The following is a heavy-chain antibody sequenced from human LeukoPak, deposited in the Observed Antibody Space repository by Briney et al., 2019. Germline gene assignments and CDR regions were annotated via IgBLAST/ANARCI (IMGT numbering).Heavy chain of an antibody. J-gene: IGHJ4*02. CDR2: IKQDGSEK. D-gene: IGHD1-26*01. Sequence: GGSLRLSCAASGFSFSSYWMTWVRQAPGKGLEWVANIKQDGSEKYYVDSVKGRFTISRDIAKKSLYLQINSLRTEDTAVYYCATKSGNYYNYWGRGSLVTVSS. V-gene: IGHV3-7*03. CDR3: ATKSGNYYNY. CDR1: GFSFSSYW.